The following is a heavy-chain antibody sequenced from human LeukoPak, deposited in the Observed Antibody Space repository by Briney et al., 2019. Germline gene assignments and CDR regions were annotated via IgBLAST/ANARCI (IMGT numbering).Heavy chain of an antibody. CDR2: MNPNSYKT. D-gene: IGHD1/OR15-1a*01. V-gene: IGHV1-8*01. J-gene: IGHJ4*02. CDR3: TRGNNGNGY. CDR1: GYSFTSYD. Sequence: ASVKVSCKASGYSFTSYDINWVRQATGQGLEWMGYMNPNSYKTGYAQKFQGRVTMTRNTSIGTAYMELSSLRSEDTAVYYCTRGNNGNGYWGQGTLVTVSS.